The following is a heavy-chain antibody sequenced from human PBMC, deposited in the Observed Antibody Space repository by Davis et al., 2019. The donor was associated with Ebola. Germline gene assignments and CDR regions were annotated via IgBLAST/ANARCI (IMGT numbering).Heavy chain of an antibody. CDR3: ARQADYTFDS. J-gene: IGHJ5*01. V-gene: IGHV5-51*01. D-gene: IGHD4-11*01. CDR1: GYSSISYW. Sequence: PGGSLRLSCKGSGYSSISYWIGWVRQMPGKGLDWMGIIYPGDSDTTYSPSFQGLVTISVDKSSSTAYLQWTSVKASDTAMYYCARQADYTFDSWGQGTLVTVSS. CDR2: IYPGDSDT.